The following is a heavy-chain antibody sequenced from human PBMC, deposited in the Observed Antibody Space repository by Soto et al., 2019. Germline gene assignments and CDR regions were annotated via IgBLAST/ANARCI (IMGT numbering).Heavy chain of an antibody. CDR2: TYHTGST. V-gene: IGHV4-59*13. Sequence: SETLSLTCTISGGSFGTNYWSWIRQAPGKGLEWIGYTYHTGSTKYNPSLKSRATISVDTSKNQFSLTLTSAAAADTAVYYCATDSAGRGPFDPWGQGVLVTVSS. CDR1: GGSFGTNY. D-gene: IGHD3-10*01. J-gene: IGHJ5*02. CDR3: ATDSAGRGPFDP.